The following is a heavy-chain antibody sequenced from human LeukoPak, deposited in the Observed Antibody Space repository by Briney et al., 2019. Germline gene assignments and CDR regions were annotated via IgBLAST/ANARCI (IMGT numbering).Heavy chain of an antibody. CDR2: ISGSGGST. CDR1: GFTFSSYA. V-gene: IGHV3-23*01. Sequence: GSLRLSCAASGFTFSSYALSWVRPAPGKGLEWVSAISGSGGSTYYADSVKGRFTISRDNSKNTLYLQMNSLRAEDTAVYYCAKAGRGYSYGRGVGFNWFDPWGQGTLVTVSS. J-gene: IGHJ5*02. D-gene: IGHD5-18*01. CDR3: AKAGRGYSYGRGVGFNWFDP.